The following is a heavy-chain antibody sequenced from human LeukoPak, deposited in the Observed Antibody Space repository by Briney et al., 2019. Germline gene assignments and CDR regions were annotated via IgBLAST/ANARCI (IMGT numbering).Heavy chain of an antibody. J-gene: IGHJ4*02. CDR1: GYTFTGYY. CDR3: AREEFGSSGWYSDY. V-gene: IGHV1-2*02. CDR2: INPNSGGT. Sequence: ASVNVSCKASGYTFTGYYMHWVRQAPGQGLEWMGWINPNSGGTNYAQKFQGRVTMTRDTSISTAYMELSRLRSDDTAVYYCAREEFGSSGWYSDYWGQGTLVTVSS. D-gene: IGHD6-19*01.